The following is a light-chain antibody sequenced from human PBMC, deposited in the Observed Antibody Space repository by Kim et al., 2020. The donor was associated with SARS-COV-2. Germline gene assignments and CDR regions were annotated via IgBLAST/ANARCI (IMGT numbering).Light chain of an antibody. CDR3: TQYQTYWT. V-gene: IGKV1-5*03. CDR2: QAS. CDR1: QSVDNW. J-gene: IGKJ1*01. Sequence: DIQMTQSPSTLSAFVGNRVTITCRASQSVDNWVAWYQQKPGKAPELLIYQASKLASGVPSRFSGSGSGTDVTLTISNLQPDDSGIYYSTQYQTYWTFGPGTKLDIK.